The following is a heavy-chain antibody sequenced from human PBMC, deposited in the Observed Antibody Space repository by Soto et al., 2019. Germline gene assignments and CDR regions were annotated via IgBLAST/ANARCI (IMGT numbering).Heavy chain of an antibody. CDR1: GFTFSSYW. V-gene: IGHV3-7*04. J-gene: IGHJ4*02. CDR3: ERLVSAAANDY. CDR2: IKGDGTEI. D-gene: IGHD1-26*01. Sequence: PGGSLRLSCAASGFTFSSYWMSWVRQAPGKGLEWVANIKGDGTEIYYVDSVKGRFTISRDNAKNSLYLQMNSLRAEDTAVYYGERLVSAAANDYWGQGALVTVSS.